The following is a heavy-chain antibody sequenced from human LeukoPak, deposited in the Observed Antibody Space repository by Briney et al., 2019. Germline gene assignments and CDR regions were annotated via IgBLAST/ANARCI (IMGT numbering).Heavy chain of an antibody. Sequence: GASVKVSCKASGGTFSSYAISWVRQAPGQGLEWMGGIIPIFGTANYAQKFQGRVTITTDESTSTAYMELSSLRSEATAVYYCASGLGSSSSWDYWGQGTLVTVSS. D-gene: IGHD6-6*01. J-gene: IGHJ4*02. CDR1: GGTFSSYA. CDR2: IIPIFGTA. V-gene: IGHV1-69*05. CDR3: ASGLGSSSSWDY.